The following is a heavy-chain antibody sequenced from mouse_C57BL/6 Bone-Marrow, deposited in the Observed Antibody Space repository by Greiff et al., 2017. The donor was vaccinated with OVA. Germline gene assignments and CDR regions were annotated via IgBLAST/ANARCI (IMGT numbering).Heavy chain of an antibody. V-gene: IGHV1-81*01. D-gene: IGHD1-1*01. CDR3: AAFITTDYYAMGY. J-gene: IGHJ4*01. CDR1: GYTFTSYG. Sequence: QVQLQQSGAELARPGASVKLSCKASGYTFTSYGISWVKQRTGQGLEWIGEIYPRSGNTYYNEKFKGKATLTADKSSSTAYMELRSLTSEDSAVYFCAAFITTDYYAMGYWGQGTSVTVSS. CDR2: IYPRSGNT.